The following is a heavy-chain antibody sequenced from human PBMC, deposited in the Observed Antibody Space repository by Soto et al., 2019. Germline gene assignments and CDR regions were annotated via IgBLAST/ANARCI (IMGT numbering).Heavy chain of an antibody. Sequence: GGSLRLSCAASGFTFSSYAMSWVRQAPGKGLEWVSAISGSGGSTYYADSVKGRFTISRDNSKNTLYLQMNSLRAEDTAVYYGAKDPHSSGWSPDDWGQGTLVTVSS. CDR1: GFTFSSYA. J-gene: IGHJ4*02. CDR2: ISGSGGST. V-gene: IGHV3-23*01. D-gene: IGHD6-19*01. CDR3: AKDPHSSGWSPDD.